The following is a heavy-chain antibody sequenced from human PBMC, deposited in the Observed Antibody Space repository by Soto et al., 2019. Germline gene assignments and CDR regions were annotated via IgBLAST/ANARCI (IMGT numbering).Heavy chain of an antibody. CDR3: ARAPSDYYDSSGPVEGPNAFDI. Sequence: GESLKIACRGSGYSFTSYWIGRVRQMPGKGLEWMGIIYPGDSDTRYSPSFQGQVTISADKSISTAYLQWSSLKASDTAMYYCARAPSDYYDSSGPVEGPNAFDIWGQGTMVTVSS. D-gene: IGHD3-22*01. CDR1: GYSFTSYW. V-gene: IGHV5-51*01. CDR2: IYPGDSDT. J-gene: IGHJ3*02.